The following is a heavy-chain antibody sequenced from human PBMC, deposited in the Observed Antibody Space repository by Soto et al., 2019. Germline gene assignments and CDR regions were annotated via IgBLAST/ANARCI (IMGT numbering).Heavy chain of an antibody. V-gene: IGHV3-20*01. CDR3: VRGWAVAGSFDY. Sequence: GGSLRLSCAASGFTFDDYGMSWVRQAPGKGLEWVSGINWNAGSTGYADSVKGRFTISRDNAKNSLYLQMNSLRAEDTALYHCVRGWAVAGSFDYWGQGTLVTVSS. CDR1: GFTFDDYG. D-gene: IGHD6-19*01. J-gene: IGHJ4*02. CDR2: INWNAGST.